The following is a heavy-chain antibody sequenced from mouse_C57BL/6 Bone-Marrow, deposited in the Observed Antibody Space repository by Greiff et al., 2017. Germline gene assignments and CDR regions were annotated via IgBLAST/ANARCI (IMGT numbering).Heavy chain of an antibody. V-gene: IGHV1-81*01. J-gene: IGHJ3*01. Sequence: VQLQQSGAELARPGASVKLSCKASGYTFTSYCIRWVKQRTGQGLEWIGEIYPSSGNTYYNAKFKGKATLTADKSSSTAYMELSSLTSEDSAFYCCARVGQRRLQGWFAYWGQGTLVTVSA. CDR2: IYPSSGNT. CDR1: GYTFTSYC. CDR3: ARVGQRRLQGWFAY. D-gene: IGHD3-2*02.